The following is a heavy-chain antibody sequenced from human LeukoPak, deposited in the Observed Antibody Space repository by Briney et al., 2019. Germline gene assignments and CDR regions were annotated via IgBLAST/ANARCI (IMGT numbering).Heavy chain of an antibody. CDR1: GFTFSTYW. CDR3: ARRGYDFRSGTNQYYFDY. V-gene: IGHV3-7*03. D-gene: IGHD3-3*01. CDR2: IKQDGSEK. J-gene: IGHJ4*02. Sequence: GGSLRLSCAASGFTFSTYWMSWVRQAPGKGLEWVANIKQDGSEKYYVDSVKGRFTISRDNAKNTLYLQMNSLRAEDTAVYYCARRGYDFRSGTNQYYFDYWGQGTLVTVSS.